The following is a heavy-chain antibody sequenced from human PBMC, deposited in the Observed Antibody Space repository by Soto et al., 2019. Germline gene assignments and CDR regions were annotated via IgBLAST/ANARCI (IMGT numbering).Heavy chain of an antibody. CDR3: ARVGTTVTTREY. CDR1: GFTVSSNY. CDR2: IYSGGST. J-gene: IGHJ4*02. V-gene: IGHV3-53*04. D-gene: IGHD4-17*01. Sequence: EVQLVESGGGLVQPGGSLRLSCAASGFTVSSNYMSWVRQAPGKGLEWVSVIYSGGSTYYADSVKGRFTISRHNSKNTLYLHMNSLRAEDMAVYFCARVGTTVTTREYWGQGTLVTVSS.